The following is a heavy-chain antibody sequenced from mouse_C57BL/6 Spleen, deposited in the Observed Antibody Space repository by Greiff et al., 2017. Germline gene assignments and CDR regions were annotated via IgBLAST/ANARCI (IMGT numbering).Heavy chain of an antibody. CDR1: GYSITSGYY. Sequence: ESGPGLVKPSQSLSLTCSVTGYSITSGYYWNWIRQFPGNKLEWMGYISYDGSNNYNPSLKNRISITRDTSKNQFFLKLNSVTTEDTATYYCARTYYGFLDYWGQGTTLTVSS. CDR2: ISYDGSN. J-gene: IGHJ2*01. D-gene: IGHD1-1*01. CDR3: ARTYYGFLDY. V-gene: IGHV3-6*01.